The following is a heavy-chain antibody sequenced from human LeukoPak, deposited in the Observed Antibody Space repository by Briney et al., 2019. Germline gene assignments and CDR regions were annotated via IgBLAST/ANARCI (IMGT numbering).Heavy chain of an antibody. Sequence: GGSLRLSCAASGFTFSNYWMHWVRQAPGKGLVWVSRINSDGSRTTHADSVKGRFAISRDNAKNTLYLELNSLRAEDRAVYYCAKEQTSSGFFDYWGQGTLVTVSS. J-gene: IGHJ4*02. CDR2: INSDGSRT. CDR3: AKEQTSSGFFDY. V-gene: IGHV3-74*01. D-gene: IGHD3-10*01. CDR1: GFTFSNYW.